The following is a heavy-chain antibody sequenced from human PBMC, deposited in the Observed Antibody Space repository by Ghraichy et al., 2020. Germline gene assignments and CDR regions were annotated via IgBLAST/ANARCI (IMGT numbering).Heavy chain of an antibody. CDR2: ISHVGSNK. V-gene: IGHV3-30-3*01. D-gene: IGHD6-13*01. CDR3: ARDIKSSSWSYYYYAVDV. J-gene: IGHJ6*02. Sequence: LSLICAASGFTLRTYSMHWVRQASGKGLEWVAVISHVGSNKYYGAAVKGRFTIPRDNSKNTLYLQMNSLRAEDTAVYYCARDIKSSSWSYYYYAVDVWGQGTTVTVSS. CDR1: GFTLRTYS.